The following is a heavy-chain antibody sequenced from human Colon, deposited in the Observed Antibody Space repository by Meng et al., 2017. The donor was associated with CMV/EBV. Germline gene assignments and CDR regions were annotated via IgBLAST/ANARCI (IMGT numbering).Heavy chain of an antibody. D-gene: IGHD3-9*01. CDR2: INSSEYTI. Sequence: GESLKISCAASGFTFSDHYMGWIRQAPGRGLEWISYINSSEYTIFYADSVKGRFTISRDNTKNSLYLQMNSLSVEDTALYYCARGGPDWDLFFDYWGQGTPVTVSS. J-gene: IGHJ4*02. CDR3: ARGGPDWDLFFDY. V-gene: IGHV3-11*04. CDR1: GFTFSDHY.